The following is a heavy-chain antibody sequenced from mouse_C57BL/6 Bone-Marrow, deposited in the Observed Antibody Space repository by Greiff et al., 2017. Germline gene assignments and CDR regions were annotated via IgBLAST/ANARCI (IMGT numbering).Heavy chain of an antibody. V-gene: IGHV14-3*01. J-gene: IGHJ4*01. CDR3: ARFDYDAARVYYAMDY. D-gene: IGHD2-4*01. CDR2: IDPANGNT. CDR1: GFNIKNTY. Sequence: VHVKQSVAELVRPGASVKLSCTASGFNIKNTYMHWVKQRPEKGLEWIGRIDPANGNTKYATKFQGKATITADTSSNTAYLQLSSLTSEDTALYYCARFDYDAARVYYAMDYWGQGTSVTVSS.